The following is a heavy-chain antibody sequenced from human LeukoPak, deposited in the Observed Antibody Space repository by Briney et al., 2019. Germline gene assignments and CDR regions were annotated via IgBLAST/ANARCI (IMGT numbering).Heavy chain of an antibody. CDR1: GGSISSYY. CDR2: IYYSGST. Sequence: PSETLSLTCTVSGGSISSYYWSWIRQPPGKGLEWIGYIYYSGSTNYNPSLKSRVTISVDTSKNQFSLKLSSVTAADTAVYYCARGGYYDSSGSRFGFDPWGQGTLVTVSS. CDR3: ARGGYYDSSGSRFGFDP. D-gene: IGHD3-22*01. V-gene: IGHV4-59*01. J-gene: IGHJ5*02.